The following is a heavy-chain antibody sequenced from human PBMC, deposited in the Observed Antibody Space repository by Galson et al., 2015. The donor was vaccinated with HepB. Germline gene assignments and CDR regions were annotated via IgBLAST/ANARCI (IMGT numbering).Heavy chain of an antibody. CDR3: ARAPAIAVAAAGFDY. V-gene: IGHV1-69*04. CDR2: IIPILGIA. D-gene: IGHD6-19*01. J-gene: IGHJ4*02. CDR1: GGTFTSYV. Sequence: SVKVSCKASGGTFTSYVISWVRQAPGQGLEWMRRIIPILGIANYAQRFQGRVTITADKSTSTAYMELSSLRSEDTAVYYCARAPAIAVAAAGFDYWGQGTLVTVSS.